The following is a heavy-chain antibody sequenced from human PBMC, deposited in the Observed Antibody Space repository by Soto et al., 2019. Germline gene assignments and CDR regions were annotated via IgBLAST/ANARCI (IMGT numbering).Heavy chain of an antibody. CDR3: ARVPDY. CDR1: GGSISSGGYS. D-gene: IGHD2-2*01. CDR2: MYHSGST. Sequence: QLQLQESGSGLVKPSQTLSLTCAVSGGSISSGGYSWSWILQPTGKGLEWIGYMYHSGSTYYNPSLKRRVTISIDRSMKPFYLKLSSVTAADTAVDYCARVPDYWGQGTLVTVSS. J-gene: IGHJ4*02. V-gene: IGHV4-30-2*01.